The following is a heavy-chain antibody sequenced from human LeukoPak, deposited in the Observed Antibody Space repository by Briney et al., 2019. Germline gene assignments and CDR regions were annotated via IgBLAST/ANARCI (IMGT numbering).Heavy chain of an antibody. D-gene: IGHD3-22*01. CDR2: ISDDSGRT. J-gene: IGHJ4*02. CDR1: GFSFRTYA. V-gene: IGHV3-23*01. CDR3: AREYDSSWPS. Sequence: GGSPRLSCAASGFSFRTYAMSWVRQAPGKGLEWVSAISDDSGRTYYADSVKGRFTISRDNSKNTLFMQMNSLRAEDTAVYYCAREYDSSWPSWGQGTLVTVSS.